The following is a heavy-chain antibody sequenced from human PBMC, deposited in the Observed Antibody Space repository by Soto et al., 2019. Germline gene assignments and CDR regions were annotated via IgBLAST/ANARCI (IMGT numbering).Heavy chain of an antibody. CDR2: FDPEDGET. V-gene: IGHV1-24*01. Sequence: ASVKVSCKVSGYTLTELSMHWVRQAPRKGLEWMGGFDPEDGETIYAQKFQGRVTMTEDTSTDTAYMELSSLRSEDTAVYYCATAKITMVRGVPRINWFDPWRQGTLVTVSS. CDR1: GYTLTELS. CDR3: ATAKITMVRGVPRINWFDP. D-gene: IGHD3-10*01. J-gene: IGHJ5*02.